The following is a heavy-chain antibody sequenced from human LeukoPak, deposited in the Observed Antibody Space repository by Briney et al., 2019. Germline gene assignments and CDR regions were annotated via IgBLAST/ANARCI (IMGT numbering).Heavy chain of an antibody. Sequence: GGSLRLCCAASGFTLSNYPMGWVRQAPVKGLEWLSAIGEEKSGSWTKSADSVKGRFTISRDNSENTLYLQMDSLTVEDTAVYYCAKAGVISGWDYWGQGVLVTVSS. J-gene: IGHJ4*02. D-gene: IGHD3-3*02. CDR3: AKAGVISGWDY. V-gene: IGHV3-23*01. CDR1: GFTLSNYP. CDR2: IGEEKSGSWT.